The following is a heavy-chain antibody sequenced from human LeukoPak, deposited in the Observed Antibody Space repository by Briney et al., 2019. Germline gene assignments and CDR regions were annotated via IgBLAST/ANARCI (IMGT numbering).Heavy chain of an antibody. CDR1: GYTFTGYY. V-gene: IGHV1-2*02. D-gene: IGHD3-22*01. CDR2: INPNSGGT. J-gene: IGHJ4*02. CDR3: ARDPNYYDSSGYYYVSDY. Sequence: GASVEVSCKASGYTFTGYYMHWVRQAPGQGLEWMGWINPNSGGTNYAQKFQGRVTMTRDTSISTAYMELSRLRSDDTAVYYCARDPNYYDSSGYYYVSDYWGQGTLVTVSS.